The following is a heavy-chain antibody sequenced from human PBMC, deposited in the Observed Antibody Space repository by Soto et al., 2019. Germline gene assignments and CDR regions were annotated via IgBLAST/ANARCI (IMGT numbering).Heavy chain of an antibody. CDR1: GSTFSNQA. Sequence: EVQLLESGGGLVQPGGSLRLSCAVSGSTFSNQAMTWVRQAAGNVLESVSVISGGGDNTYYADSVKGRFTISRDNSKNTLFLQMNSLTAADTAVYYCATLSMVRGTLDSWGQGTLVTVSS. J-gene: IGHJ4*02. CDR3: ATLSMVRGTLDS. D-gene: IGHD3-10*01. CDR2: ISGGGDNT. V-gene: IGHV3-23*01.